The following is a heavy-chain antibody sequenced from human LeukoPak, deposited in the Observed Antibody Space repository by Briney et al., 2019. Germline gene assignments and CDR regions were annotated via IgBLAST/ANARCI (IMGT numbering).Heavy chain of an antibody. CDR1: GFTFSSYG. V-gene: IGHV3-33*01. CDR2: IWYDGSNK. D-gene: IGHD3-10*01. CDR3: ARVVIDGLGIDY. J-gene: IGHJ4*02. Sequence: GGSLRLSCAASGFTFSSYGMHWVRQAPGKGLEWVAVIWYDGSNKYYADSVKGRFTISRDNSKNTLYLQMNSLRAEDTAVYYCARVVIDGLGIDYWGQGTLVTVSS.